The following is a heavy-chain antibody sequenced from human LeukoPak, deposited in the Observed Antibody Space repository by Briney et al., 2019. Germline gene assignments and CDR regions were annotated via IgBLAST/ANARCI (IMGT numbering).Heavy chain of an antibody. J-gene: IGHJ4*02. CDR3: AKARLGSYGPTGEYYFDY. CDR2: IRYDGSYK. Sequence: GGSLRLSCAASGFTFSNYGMHWVRQAPGKGLEWVAFIRYDGSYKYYADSVKGRFTISRDNSKNTLYLQMNSLRAEDTAVYYCAKARLGSYGPTGEYYFDYWGQGTLVTVSS. CDR1: GFTFSNYG. D-gene: IGHD1-26*01. V-gene: IGHV3-30*02.